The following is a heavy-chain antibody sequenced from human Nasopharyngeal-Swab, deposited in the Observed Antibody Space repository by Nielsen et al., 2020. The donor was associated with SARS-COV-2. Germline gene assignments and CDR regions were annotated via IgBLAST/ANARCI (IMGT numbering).Heavy chain of an antibody. Sequence: GESLKISCAASGFTFSRYGMVWVRQAPGKGLEWVSAISSTNSYIHYADSVKGRFTISRDNANNSLYLQMNSLRAEDTAIYYCARDPGGDGPYLNWFDPWGQGTLVTVSS. V-gene: IGHV3-21*01. CDR1: GFTFSRYG. D-gene: IGHD2-21*01. J-gene: IGHJ5*02. CDR2: ISSTNSYI. CDR3: ARDPGGDGPYLNWFDP.